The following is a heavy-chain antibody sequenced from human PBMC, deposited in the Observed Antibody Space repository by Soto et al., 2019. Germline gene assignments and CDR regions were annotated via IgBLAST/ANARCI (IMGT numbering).Heavy chain of an antibody. J-gene: IGHJ4*02. Sequence: SETLSLTCTVSGASISSYYWTWIRQPPGKGLEWIGYIYYSGGTNYNPSLKSRVTISIDTSKNQFSLKLSSVTAADTAVYYCARDYSGASTFDYWGQGTLVTVSS. D-gene: IGHD6-19*01. V-gene: IGHV4-59*01. CDR1: GASISSYY. CDR2: IYYSGGT. CDR3: ARDYSGASTFDY.